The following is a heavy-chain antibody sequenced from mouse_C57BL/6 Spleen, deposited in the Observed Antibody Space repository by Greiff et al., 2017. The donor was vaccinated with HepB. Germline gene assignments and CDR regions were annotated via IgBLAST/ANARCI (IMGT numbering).Heavy chain of an antibody. D-gene: IGHD2-4*01. CDR1: GFTFSDYG. CDR3: ARGDYVPWFAY. V-gene: IGHV5-17*01. CDR2: ISSGSSTI. J-gene: IGHJ3*01. Sequence: EVMLVESGGGLVKPGGSLKLSCAASGFTFSDYGMHWVRQAPEKGLEWVAYISSGSSTIYYADTVKGRFTISRDNAKNTLFLQMTSLRSEDTAMYYCARGDYVPWFAYWGQGTLVTVSA.